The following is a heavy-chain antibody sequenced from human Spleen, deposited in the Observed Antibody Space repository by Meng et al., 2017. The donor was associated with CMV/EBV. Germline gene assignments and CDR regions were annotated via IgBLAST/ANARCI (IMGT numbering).Heavy chain of an antibody. J-gene: IGHJ4*02. CDR1: GFTFSTYA. D-gene: IGHD3-22*01. CDR3: ARDPTQYYYDSSGYYPDY. V-gene: IGHV3-30*04. CDR2: MSYDGRYK. Sequence: GESLKISCKASGFTFSTYAMHWVRQAPGKGLEWVSGMSYDGRYKYYADSVKGRFTISRDNFRNPLDLQMNNLRTEDTAVYYCARDPTQYYYDSSGYYPDYWGQGTLVTVSS.